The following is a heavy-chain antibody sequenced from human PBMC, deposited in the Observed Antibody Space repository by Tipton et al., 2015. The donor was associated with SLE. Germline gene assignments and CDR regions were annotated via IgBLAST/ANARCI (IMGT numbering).Heavy chain of an antibody. CDR2: IYYSGST. CDR3: ARDSTRSGWYYVDY. D-gene: IGHD6-19*01. J-gene: IGHJ4*02. CDR1: GGAISSYN. Sequence: TLSLTCTVSGGAISSYNWSWNRQPPGKGQEWIGYIYYSGSTNYNPSLKSRVTISVDTSKNQFSLKLSSVTAADTAVYYCARDSTRSGWYYVDYLGQGTLVTVSS. V-gene: IGHV4-59*01.